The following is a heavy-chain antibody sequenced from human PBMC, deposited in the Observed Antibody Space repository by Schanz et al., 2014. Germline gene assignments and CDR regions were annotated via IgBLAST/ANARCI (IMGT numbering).Heavy chain of an antibody. CDR2: LSWNRRSV. CDR1: GFSFDDYA. CDR3: VKDTNGGDSGNYHAFDV. Sequence: EVQLVESGGVVAQPGGSLRLSCAASGFSFDDYAMHWVRQAPGKGLEWVAGLSWNRRSVGYADSVKGRFTISRDNANNTLDLQMKSLRPEDTALYYCVKDTNGGDSGNYHAFDVWGQGTRVTVSS. J-gene: IGHJ3*01. D-gene: IGHD4-17*01. V-gene: IGHV3-9*01.